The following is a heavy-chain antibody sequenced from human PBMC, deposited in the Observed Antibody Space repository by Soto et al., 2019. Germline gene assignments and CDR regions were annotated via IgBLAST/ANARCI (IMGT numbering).Heavy chain of an antibody. CDR1: GGPFSGYY. CDR2: INHSGST. CDR3: ARIGRRYSYAHFDY. J-gene: IGHJ4*02. V-gene: IGHV4-34*01. Sequence: PSETLSLTCAVYGGPFSGYYWSWIRQPPGKGLEWIGEINHSGSTNYNPSLKSRVTISVDTSKNQFSLKLSSVTAADTAVYYCARIGRRYSYAHFDYWGQGTLVTVSS. D-gene: IGHD5-18*01.